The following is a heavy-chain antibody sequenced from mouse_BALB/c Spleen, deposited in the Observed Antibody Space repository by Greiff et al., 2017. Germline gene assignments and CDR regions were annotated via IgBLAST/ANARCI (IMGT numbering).Heavy chain of an antibody. V-gene: IGHV5-17*02. D-gene: IGHD2-3*01. CDR1: GFTFSSFG. J-gene: IGHJ4*01. CDR3: ARGYDPTFYAMDY. CDR2: ISSGSSTI. Sequence: DVMLVESGGGLVQPGGSRKLSCAASGFTFSSFGMHWVRQAPEKGLEWVAYISSGSSTIYYADTVKGRFTISRDNPKNTLFLQMTSLRSEDTAMYYCARGYDPTFYAMDYWGQGTSVTVSS.